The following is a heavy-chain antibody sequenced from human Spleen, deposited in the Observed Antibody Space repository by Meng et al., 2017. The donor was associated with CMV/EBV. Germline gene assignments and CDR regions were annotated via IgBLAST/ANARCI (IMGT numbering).Heavy chain of an antibody. CDR3: ARENIVVVPAAILGDAFDI. V-gene: IGHV4-34*01. D-gene: IGHD2-2*02. J-gene: IGHJ3*02. Sequence: SETLSLTCAVYGGSFSGYYWSWIRQPPGKGLEWIGEINHSGSTNYNPSLKSRVTISVDTSKNQSSLKLSSVTAADTAVYYCARENIVVVPAAILGDAFDIWGQGTMVTVSS. CDR2: INHSGST. CDR1: GGSFSGYY.